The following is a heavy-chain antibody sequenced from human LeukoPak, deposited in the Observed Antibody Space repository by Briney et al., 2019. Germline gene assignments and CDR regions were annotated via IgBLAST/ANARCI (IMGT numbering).Heavy chain of an antibody. CDR3: AKALGAYCTNGVCYGIYYYGMDV. Sequence: AGGSLRLSCAASGFTFSSYAMSWVRQAPGKGLEWVSTISGSGGSTDYADSVKGRFTISRDNYKNTLYLQMNSLRAEDTAVYYCAKALGAYCTNGVCYGIYYYGMDVWGQGTTVTVSS. J-gene: IGHJ6*02. CDR1: GFTFSSYA. V-gene: IGHV3-23*01. CDR2: ISGSGGST. D-gene: IGHD2-8*01.